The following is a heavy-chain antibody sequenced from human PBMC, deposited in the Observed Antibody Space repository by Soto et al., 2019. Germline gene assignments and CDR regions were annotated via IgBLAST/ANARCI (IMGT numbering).Heavy chain of an antibody. D-gene: IGHD6-6*01. V-gene: IGHV3-66*01. J-gene: IGHJ6*03. CDR1: GFTVSSNY. CDR3: ARDEGIAARHYYYYYMDV. CDR2: IYSGGST. Sequence: PGGSLRLSCAASGFTVSSNYMSWVRQAPGKGLEWVSVIYSGGSTYYADSVKGRFTISRDNSKNTLYLQMNSLRAEDTAVYYCARDEGIAARHYYYYYMDVWGKGTTVTVSS.